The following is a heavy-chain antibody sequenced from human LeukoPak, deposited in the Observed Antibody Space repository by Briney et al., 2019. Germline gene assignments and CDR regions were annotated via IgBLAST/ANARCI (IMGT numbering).Heavy chain of an antibody. Sequence: GGSLRLSCAASGFTFSSYSMNWVRQAPGKGLEWVSSISSSGSFIYYADSLKGRFTISRDNAKNSLYLQMNSLRAEDTAVYYCAPAGRLVGYWGQGTLVTVSS. CDR2: ISSSGSFI. J-gene: IGHJ4*02. CDR1: GFTFSSYS. D-gene: IGHD6-19*01. CDR3: APAGRLVGY. V-gene: IGHV3-21*01.